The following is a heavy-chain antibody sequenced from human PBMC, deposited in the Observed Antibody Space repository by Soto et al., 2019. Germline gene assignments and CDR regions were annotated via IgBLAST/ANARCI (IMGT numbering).Heavy chain of an antibody. CDR1: GYTFTGYY. CDR3: ARGLDIVVAKVPLPWYYYGMDV. D-gene: IGHD2-2*03. Sequence: VASVKVSCKASGYTFTGYYMHWVRQAPGQGLEWMGWINPNSGGTNYAQKFQGRVTMTRDTSISTAYMELSRLRSDDTAVYYCARGLDIVVAKVPLPWYYYGMDVWGQGTTVTVSS. V-gene: IGHV1-2*02. CDR2: INPNSGGT. J-gene: IGHJ6*02.